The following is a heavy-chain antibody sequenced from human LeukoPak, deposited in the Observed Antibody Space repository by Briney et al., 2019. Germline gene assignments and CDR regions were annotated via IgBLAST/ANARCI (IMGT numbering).Heavy chain of an antibody. J-gene: IGHJ4*02. Sequence: SETLSLTCTVSGGSISSGAYYWSWIRQPPGKGLDWIGYIWHSGGTYYNPSLKSRVTISVDRSKNQFSLKLSSVTAADTAVYYCARGDEYYGSASYDYWGQGTLVTVSS. CDR3: ARGDEYYGSASYDY. CDR2: IWHSGGT. V-gene: IGHV4-30-2*01. D-gene: IGHD3-10*01. CDR1: GGSISSGAYY.